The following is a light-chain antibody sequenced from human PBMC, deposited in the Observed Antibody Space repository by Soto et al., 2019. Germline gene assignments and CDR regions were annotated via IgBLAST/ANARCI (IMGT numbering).Light chain of an antibody. CDR1: QGITNY. V-gene: IGKV1-27*01. Sequence: DIQMTQSPSSLSASVGDRVTIICRASQGITNYLAWYQQKPGKVPKLLIYAASTLQSGVPSRFSGSGSGTDLTRTIRGLPPEDVATSYCQKYNRAPLTFGGGTKVEIQ. CDR2: AAS. CDR3: QKYNRAPLT. J-gene: IGKJ4*01.